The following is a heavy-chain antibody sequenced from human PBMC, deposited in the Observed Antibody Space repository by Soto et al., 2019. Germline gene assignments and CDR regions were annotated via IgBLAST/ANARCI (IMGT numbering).Heavy chain of an antibody. Sequence: SETLSLTCTVSGGSISSYYRSWIRQPPGKGLECIGYIYYSGSTNYNPSLKSRVTISVDTSKNQFSLKLSSVTSADTAVYYCARAYGDYIDYWGQGTLVTVSS. D-gene: IGHD4-17*01. CDR1: GGSISSYY. CDR3: ARAYGDYIDY. CDR2: IYYSGST. J-gene: IGHJ4*02. V-gene: IGHV4-59*01.